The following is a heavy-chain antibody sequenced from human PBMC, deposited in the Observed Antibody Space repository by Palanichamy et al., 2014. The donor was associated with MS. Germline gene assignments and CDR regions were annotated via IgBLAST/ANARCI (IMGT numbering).Heavy chain of an antibody. CDR1: GGSISRYY. J-gene: IGHJ6*02. CDR2: VYYTGGT. V-gene: IGHV4-59*12. CDR3: ARGGSDCYDTLTGYCVPNYWFGTDV. D-gene: IGHD3-9*01. Sequence: QVQLQESGPGLVRPSETLSLTCIVSGGSISRYYWSWIRQPPGKGLEWIGHVYYTGGTSYNPSLKSRVTISVDTSKNQLSLKLNSVTAADTAVYYCARGGSDCYDTLTGYCVPNYWFGTDVWGQGTTVTVSS.